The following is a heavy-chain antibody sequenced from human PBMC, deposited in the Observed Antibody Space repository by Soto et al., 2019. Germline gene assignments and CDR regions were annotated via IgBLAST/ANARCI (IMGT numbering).Heavy chain of an antibody. Sequence: QVQLVQSGAEVRKPGASVKVSCKASGYSVTSYYIHWVRQAPGQGLEWMGIINPSGDATTYAQRFQGRATMTRGTSTNTLYMGLSSLRSEDTAVYFCASLRPWSGEPWRGQCFDFWGQGALVTGSS. V-gene: IGHV1-46*01. D-gene: IGHD3-10*01. CDR1: GYSVTSYY. CDR2: INPSGDAT. J-gene: IGHJ4*02. CDR3: ASLRPWSGEPWRGQCFDF.